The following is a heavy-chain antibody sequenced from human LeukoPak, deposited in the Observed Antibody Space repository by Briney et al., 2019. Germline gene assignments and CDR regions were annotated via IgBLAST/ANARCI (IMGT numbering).Heavy chain of an antibody. D-gene: IGHD3-10*01. J-gene: IGHJ4*02. V-gene: IGHV1-18*01. CDR2: ISAYNGNT. CDR3: ARDLLIRGVTPLGY. CDR1: GYTFTSYG. Sequence: ASVKVSCKASGYTFTSYGIIWVRQAPGQGLEWMGWISAYNGNTDYSQNLQGRVTMTTDTSTSTAYMELRSLRSDDTAVYYCARDLLIRGVTPLGYWGQGTLVTVSS.